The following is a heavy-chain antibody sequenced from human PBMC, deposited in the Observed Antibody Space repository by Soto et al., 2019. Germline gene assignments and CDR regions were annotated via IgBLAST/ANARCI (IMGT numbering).Heavy chain of an antibody. CDR3: AHVFTSLAPSDS. CDR2: IYWDEDK. D-gene: IGHD3-10*02. Sequence: QITLKESGPTLVKPTQTLTLTCTFSGFSLSTSGVGVGWIRQPPGKALEWLGFIYWDEDKRYSPSLKSRLTITKDTSKSQVVLTMTNMDPVDTATYYCAHVFTSLAPSDSWGQGTLVTVSA. J-gene: IGHJ4*02. V-gene: IGHV2-5*02. CDR1: GFSLSTSGVG.